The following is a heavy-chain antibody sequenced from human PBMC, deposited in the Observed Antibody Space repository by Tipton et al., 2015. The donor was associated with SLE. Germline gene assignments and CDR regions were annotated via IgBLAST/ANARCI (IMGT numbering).Heavy chain of an antibody. CDR3: ARSQSTTYWYFDL. J-gene: IGHJ2*01. D-gene: IGHD2/OR15-2a*01. V-gene: IGHV4-38-2*01. CDR2: TLHRGNT. Sequence: TLSLTCAVSGFSLSCCYYCGWIRQPPGRGVEWVGSTLHRGNTHYNPSLKSRISISIDTSKKQFSLTLSSVTAADTAVYYCARSQSTTYWYFDLWCRGTLVTVSS. CDR1: GFSLSCCYY.